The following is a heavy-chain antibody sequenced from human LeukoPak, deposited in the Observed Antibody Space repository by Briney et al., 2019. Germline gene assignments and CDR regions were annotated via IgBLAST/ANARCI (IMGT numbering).Heavy chain of an antibody. J-gene: IGHJ6*03. CDR1: GFTFSSYA. Sequence: PGGSLRLSCAASGFTFSSYAMSWVRQAPGKGLEWVSAISGSGGSTYYADSVKGRFTISRDNSKNTLYLQMNSLRAEDTAVYYCAKFSYSSSYYYYYMDVWGKGTTVTVSS. D-gene: IGHD6-6*01. CDR2: ISGSGGST. CDR3: AKFSYSSSYYYYYMDV. V-gene: IGHV3-23*01.